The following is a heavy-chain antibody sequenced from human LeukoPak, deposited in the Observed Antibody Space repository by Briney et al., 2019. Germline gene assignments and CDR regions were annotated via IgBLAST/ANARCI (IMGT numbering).Heavy chain of an antibody. V-gene: IGHV3-48*03. Sequence: PGGSLRLSCAASGFTFSSYEMNWVRQAPGKGLEWVSYISSSGSTIYYADSVKGRFTISRDNAKNSLYLQMNSLRVEDTALYYCVKGEGGGQRWLQFPLDYWGQGTLVTVSS. CDR3: VKGEGGGQRWLQFPLDY. CDR2: ISSSGSTI. D-gene: IGHD5-24*01. CDR1: GFTFSSYE. J-gene: IGHJ4*02.